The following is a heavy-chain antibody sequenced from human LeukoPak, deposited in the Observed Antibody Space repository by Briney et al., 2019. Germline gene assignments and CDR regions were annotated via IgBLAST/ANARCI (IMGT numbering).Heavy chain of an antibody. CDR2: INHSGST. J-gene: IGHJ3*02. D-gene: IGHD6-13*01. V-gene: IGHV4-34*01. CDR3: ARGRLAAAPRADI. Sequence: PSETLSLTCAVYGGSFSGYYWSWIRQPPGKGLEWIGEINHSGSTNYNPSLKSRVTISVDTSKNQFSLKLSSVTAADTAVYYCARGRLAAAPRADIWGQGTMVTVSS. CDR1: GGSFSGYY.